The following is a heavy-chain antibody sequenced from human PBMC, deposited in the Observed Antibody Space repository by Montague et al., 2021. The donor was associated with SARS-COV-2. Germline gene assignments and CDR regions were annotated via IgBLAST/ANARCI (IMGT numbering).Heavy chain of an antibody. CDR2: IDWDDDK. CDR3: ARMTTVVTLGYYYCYGMDV. V-gene: IGHV2-70*01. CDR1: GFSLSTSGMC. J-gene: IGHJ6*02. D-gene: IGHD4-23*01. Sequence: PALVTPTQTLTLTCTFSGFSLSTSGMCVSWIRQPPGKALEWLALIDWDDDKYYSTSLKTRLTISKDASKNQVVLTMTNMDPVDTATYYCARMTTVVTLGYYYCYGMDVWGQGTTVTVSS.